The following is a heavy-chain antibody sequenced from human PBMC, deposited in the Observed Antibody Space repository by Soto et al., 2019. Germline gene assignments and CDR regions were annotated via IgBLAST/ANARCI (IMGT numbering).Heavy chain of an antibody. V-gene: IGHV4-30-4*01. J-gene: IGHJ4*02. CDR2: IYYSGST. CDR1: GGSISSGDYY. CDR3: SRDAWAGGDYIDS. D-gene: IGHD2-21*01. Sequence: SETLSLTCTVSGGSISSGDYYWSWIRQPPGKGLEWIGYIYYSGSTYYNPSLKSRVTMSVDTSKNQFSLLLSSVTAADTAVYYCSRDAWAGGDYIDSWGQGTLVTVSS.